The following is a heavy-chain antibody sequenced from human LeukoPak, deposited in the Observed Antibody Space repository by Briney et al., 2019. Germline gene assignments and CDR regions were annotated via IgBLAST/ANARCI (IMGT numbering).Heavy chain of an antibody. V-gene: IGHV1-2*02. CDR3: ARTVAGTDWFDP. CDR2: INPNSGGT. J-gene: IGHJ5*02. Sequence: ASVKVSCKASGYTFTSYDINWVRQATGQGLEWMGWINPNSGGTNYAQKFQGRVTMTRDTSISTAYMELSRLRSDDTAVYYCARTVAGTDWFDPWGQGTLVTVSS. D-gene: IGHD6-19*01. CDR1: GYTFTSYD.